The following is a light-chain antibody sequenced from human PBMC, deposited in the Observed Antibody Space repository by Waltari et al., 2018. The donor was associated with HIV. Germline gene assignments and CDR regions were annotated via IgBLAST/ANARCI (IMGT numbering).Light chain of an antibody. CDR3: SSYTSRSTWV. V-gene: IGLV2-14*01. J-gene: IGLJ3*02. Sequence: QSALTQPASVSGSPGKSITIPCTGTSSDVGGYDYVSWYQQQPGKVPKLIIYEVSRRPSGVSRRFSGSKSGNTASLTISGLQAEDESDFYCSSYTSRSTWVFGGGTKVTV. CDR2: EVS. CDR1: SSDVGGYDY.